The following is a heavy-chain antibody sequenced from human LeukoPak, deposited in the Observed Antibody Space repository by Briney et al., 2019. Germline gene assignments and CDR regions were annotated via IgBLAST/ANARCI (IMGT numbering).Heavy chain of an antibody. V-gene: IGHV3-23*01. CDR2: ISGSGGST. Sequence: QPGGSLRLSCAASGFTFSSYAMSWVRQAPGKGLEWASAISGSGGSTYYADSVKGRFTISRDNSKNTLYLQMNSLRAEDTAVYYCARDLGIVGAQEEVYWGQGTLVTVSS. CDR1: GFTFSSYA. D-gene: IGHD1-26*01. J-gene: IGHJ4*02. CDR3: ARDLGIVGAQEEVY.